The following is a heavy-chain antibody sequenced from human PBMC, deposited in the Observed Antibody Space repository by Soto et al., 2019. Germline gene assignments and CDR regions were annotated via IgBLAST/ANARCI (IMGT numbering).Heavy chain of an antibody. J-gene: IGHJ4*02. CDR1: GFTFSSYS. CDR2: ISGSGGST. D-gene: IGHD1-26*01. CDR3: AKDLNSGSSYFDY. Sequence: GESLKISCAASGFTFSSYSMNWVRQAPGKGLEWVSAISGSGGSTYYADSVKGRFTISRDNSKNTLYLQMNSLRAEDTAVYYCAKDLNSGSSYFDYWGQGTLVTVSS. V-gene: IGHV3-23*01.